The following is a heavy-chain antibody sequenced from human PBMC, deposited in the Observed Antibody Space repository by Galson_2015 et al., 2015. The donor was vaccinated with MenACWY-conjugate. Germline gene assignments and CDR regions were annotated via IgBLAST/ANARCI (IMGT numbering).Heavy chain of an antibody. CDR2: IYPGDSDT. D-gene: IGHD3-22*01. V-gene: IGHV5-51*01. CDR3: ARRYYSDSSGYYR. Sequence: QSGAEVKKPGESLKISCKGSGYTFTTYWIAWVRQMPGKGLEWMGIIYPGDSDTKYSPSFQGHVTISADRSISTAYLQWSSLRASDTAMYYCARRYYSDSSGYYRWGQGTLVTVSS. J-gene: IGHJ4*02. CDR1: GYTFTTYW.